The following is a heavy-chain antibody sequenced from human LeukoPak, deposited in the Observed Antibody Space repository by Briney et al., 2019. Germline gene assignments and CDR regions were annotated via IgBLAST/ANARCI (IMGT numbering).Heavy chain of an antibody. CDR2: TYYRSKWYN. V-gene: IGHV6-1*01. Sequence: SQTLSLTCAISGDSVSSNSAAWNWIRQSPSRGLEWLGRTYYRSKWYNDYAVSVKSRLTINPDTSKNQFSLQLNSVTPEDTAVYYCARDYLLFGDFLYFDYWGQGIRVTVSS. J-gene: IGHJ4*02. CDR3: ARDYLLFGDFLYFDY. CDR1: GDSVSSNSAA. D-gene: IGHD3-10*02.